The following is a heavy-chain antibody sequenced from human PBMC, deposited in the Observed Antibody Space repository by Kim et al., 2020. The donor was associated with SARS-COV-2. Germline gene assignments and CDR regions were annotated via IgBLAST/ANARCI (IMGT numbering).Heavy chain of an antibody. CDR1: GFTFSSYG. CDR2: IWYDGSNK. J-gene: IGHJ5*02. D-gene: IGHD5-12*01. Sequence: GGSLRLSCAASGFTFSSYGMHWVRQAPGKGLEWVAVIWYDGSNKYYADSVKGRFTISRDNSKNTLYLQMNSLRAEDTAVYYCARDLYSGYAINWFDPWGQGTLVTVSS. V-gene: IGHV3-33*01. CDR3: ARDLYSGYAINWFDP.